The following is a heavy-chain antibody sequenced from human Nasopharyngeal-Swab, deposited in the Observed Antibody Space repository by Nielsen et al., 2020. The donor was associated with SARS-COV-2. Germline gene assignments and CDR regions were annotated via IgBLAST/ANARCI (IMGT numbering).Heavy chain of an antibody. J-gene: IGHJ4*02. CDR2: MNPNSGNT. D-gene: IGHD4-17*01. Sequence: ASVKVSCKASGYTFTSYDINWVRQATGQGLEWMGWMNPNSGNTGYAQKLQGRVTMTTDTSTSTAYMELRSLRSDDTAVYYCARDYGDYLGYYFDYWGQGTLVTVSS. V-gene: IGHV1-8*01. CDR3: ARDYGDYLGYYFDY. CDR1: GYTFTSYD.